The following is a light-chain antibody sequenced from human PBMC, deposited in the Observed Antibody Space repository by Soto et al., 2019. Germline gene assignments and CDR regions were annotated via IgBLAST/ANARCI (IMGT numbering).Light chain of an antibody. CDR3: AAWDDSLSGVV. V-gene: IGLV1-47*01. CDR1: SSNIGSNY. Sequence: QSVLTQPPSASGTPGQRVTISCSGSSSNIGSNYVYWYHQLPGTAPKLLIYRNNQRLSGVPDRFSGSKSGTSASLAISGLRSEDEADYYCAAWDDSLSGVVFGGGTKLTVL. J-gene: IGLJ2*01. CDR2: RNN.